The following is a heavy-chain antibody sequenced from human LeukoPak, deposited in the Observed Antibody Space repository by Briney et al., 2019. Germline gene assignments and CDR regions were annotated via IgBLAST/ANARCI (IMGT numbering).Heavy chain of an antibody. V-gene: IGHV1-69*04. J-gene: IGHJ6*02. Sequence: ASVKVSCKASGGTFSSYAISWVRQAPGQGLEWMGRIIPVLNITTYAQRFQGRVTITADTSTSTVYMELSSLRSEETAVYYCARDQGLTAPPPYGLDVWGQGTTVIVSS. D-gene: IGHD5-18*01. CDR3: ARDQGLTAPPPYGLDV. CDR1: GGTFSSYA. CDR2: IIPVLNIT.